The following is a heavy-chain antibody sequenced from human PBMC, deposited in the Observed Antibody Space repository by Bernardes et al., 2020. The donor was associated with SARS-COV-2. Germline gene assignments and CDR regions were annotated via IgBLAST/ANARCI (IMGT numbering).Heavy chain of an antibody. CDR3: ARGEGGWIQLWFAPTALKWGSHQGMDV. V-gene: IGHV1-8*01. J-gene: IGHJ6*02. D-gene: IGHD5-18*01. CDR1: GYTFTSYD. Sequence: VSCKASGYTFTSYDINWVRQATGPGLEWMGWMNPNSGNTGYAQKFQGRVTMTRNTSISTAYMELSSLRSEDTAVYYCARGEGGWIQLWFAPTALKWGSHQGMDVWGQGTTVTVSS. CDR2: MNPNSGNT.